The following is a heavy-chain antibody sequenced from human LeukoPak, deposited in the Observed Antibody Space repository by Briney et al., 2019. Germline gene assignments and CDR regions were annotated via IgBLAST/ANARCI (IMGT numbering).Heavy chain of an antibody. Sequence: GGSLRLSCAASGFTFSSYWMHWVRQAPGKGLVWVSRIYSDGSSTSYAGSVKGRLTISRDNAKSTLFLQMNSLRAEDTAVYYCARDVDFDYWGQGTLVTVSS. D-gene: IGHD2-21*01. J-gene: IGHJ4*02. CDR2: IYSDGSST. CDR1: GFTFSSYW. V-gene: IGHV3-74*01. CDR3: ARDVDFDY.